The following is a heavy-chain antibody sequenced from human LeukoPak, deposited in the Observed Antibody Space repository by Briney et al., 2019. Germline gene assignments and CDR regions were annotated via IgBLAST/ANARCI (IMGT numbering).Heavy chain of an antibody. V-gene: IGHV3-30*02. J-gene: IGHJ6*03. CDR1: GFTFSSYG. CDR2: IRYDGSNK. D-gene: IGHD3-10*01. CDR3: ARRGPVYYYYYMDV. Sequence: SGGSLRLSCAASGFTFSSYGMHWVRQAPGKGLEWVAFIRYDGSNKYYADSVKGRFTISRDNSKNTLYLQMNSLRAEDTAVYYCARRGPVYYYYYMDVWGKGTTVTISS.